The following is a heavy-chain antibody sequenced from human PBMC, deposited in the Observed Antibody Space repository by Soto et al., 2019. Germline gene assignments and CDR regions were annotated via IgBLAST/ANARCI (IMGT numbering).Heavy chain of an antibody. Sequence: PSETLSLTCTVSGGSISNYYWSWIRQSPVKGLEWLGNIFSSGSTNYDPSLTSRVTISLDTSKNQFSLILTSVTAADTALYYCARAKVLRGVPTIDYWGQGTLVTVSS. CDR1: GGSISNYY. V-gene: IGHV4-59*01. J-gene: IGHJ4*02. D-gene: IGHD3-10*01. CDR3: ARAKVLRGVPTIDY. CDR2: IFSSGST.